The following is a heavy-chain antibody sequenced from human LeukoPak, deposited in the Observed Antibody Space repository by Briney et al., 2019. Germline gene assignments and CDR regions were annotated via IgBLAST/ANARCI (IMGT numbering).Heavy chain of an antibody. CDR1: GYTFTDYF. CDR3: ARDLPGDGHNSAYDI. J-gene: IGHJ3*02. D-gene: IGHD5-24*01. Sequence: ASAKVSCKASGYTFTDYFIHWVRQAPGQGLEWMGWIYPKSGGTNYAQKFQGRVTMTRDTSINTAYMELSSLTSDDTAVYYCARDLPGDGHNSAYDIWGQGTMVTVSS. V-gene: IGHV1-2*02. CDR2: IYPKSGGT.